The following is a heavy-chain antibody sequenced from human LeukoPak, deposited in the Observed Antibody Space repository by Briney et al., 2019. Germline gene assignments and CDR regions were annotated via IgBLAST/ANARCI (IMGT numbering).Heavy chain of an antibody. CDR2: IYYSGTT. Sequence: ASETLSLTCTVSGGSITRSSYHWGWIRQPPGKGLEWIGSIYYSGTTYYNPSLKSRVTILVDTSKNQFSLKLTSVTAADTAIYYCARVDIVTTNWFDPWGQGTLVTVSS. CDR3: ARVDIVTTNWFDP. D-gene: IGHD5-12*01. J-gene: IGHJ5*02. CDR1: GGSITRSSYH. V-gene: IGHV4-39*07.